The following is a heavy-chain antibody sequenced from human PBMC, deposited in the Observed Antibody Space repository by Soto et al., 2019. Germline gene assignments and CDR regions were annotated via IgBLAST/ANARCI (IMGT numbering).Heavy chain of an antibody. V-gene: IGHV3-30-3*01. J-gene: IGHJ6*02. CDR3: ARDLARTVPAAIKDKYGMDV. Sequence: GGSLRLSCAASGFTFSSYAMHWVRQAPGKGLEWVAVISYDGSNKYYADSVKGRFTIARDNSKNTLYLQMNSLRDEDTAVYYCARDLARTVPAAIKDKYGMDVWGQGTTVTVSS. CDR2: ISYDGSNK. D-gene: IGHD2-2*02. CDR1: GFTFSSYA.